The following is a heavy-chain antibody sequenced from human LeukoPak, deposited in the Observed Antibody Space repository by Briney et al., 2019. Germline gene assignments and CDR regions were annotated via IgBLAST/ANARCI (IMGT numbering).Heavy chain of an antibody. D-gene: IGHD3-10*01. CDR1: GFTFSSYW. CDR2: IKQDGSEK. Sequence: RGSLRLSCAASGFTFSSYWMSWVRQAPGKGLEWVANIKQDGSEKYYVDSVKGRFTISRDNAKNSLYLQMNSLRAEDTAVYYCARDRHYYGSGSYFWGQGTLVTVSS. V-gene: IGHV3-7*01. CDR3: ARDRHYYGSGSYF. J-gene: IGHJ4*02.